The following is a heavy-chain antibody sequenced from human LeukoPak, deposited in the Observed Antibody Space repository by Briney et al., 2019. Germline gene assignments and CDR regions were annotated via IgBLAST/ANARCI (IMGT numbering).Heavy chain of an antibody. D-gene: IGHD5-12*01. V-gene: IGHV3-21*01. J-gene: IGHJ4*02. CDR3: ARDDSGYAFDY. CDR2: ISSSSSYI. Sequence: GGSLRLSCAASGFTFSSYSMNWVRQAPGKGLEWVSSISSSSSYIYYADSVKGRFTIPKDNAKNSLYLQMNSLRAEDTAVYYCARDDSGYAFDYWGQGTLVTVSS. CDR1: GFTFSSYS.